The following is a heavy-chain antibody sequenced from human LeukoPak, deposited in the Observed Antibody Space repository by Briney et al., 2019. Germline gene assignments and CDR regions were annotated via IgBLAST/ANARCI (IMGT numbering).Heavy chain of an antibody. CDR1: GFTFRTYW. CDR3: ARWKMELERNAFDF. D-gene: IGHD1-26*01. Sequence: GGSLRLSRAASGFTFRTYWMSWIRQAPGNVPEWVADINQDGSEEYYLQSVQGRFTVSRDNAQNAVFLQMTYLRADDTAVYYCARWKMELERNAFDFWGQGTVVTVSS. CDR2: INQDGSEE. J-gene: IGHJ3*01. V-gene: IGHV3-7*01.